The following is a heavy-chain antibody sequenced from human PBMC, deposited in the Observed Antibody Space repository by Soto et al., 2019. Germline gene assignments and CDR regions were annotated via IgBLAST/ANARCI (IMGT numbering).Heavy chain of an antibody. CDR2: IYPGDSDT. D-gene: IGHD5-18*01. CDR1: GYTFTSYW. V-gene: IGHV5-51*01. Sequence: GESLKISCKASGYTFTSYWIAWVRQIPGKGLEWMGIIYPGDSDTTYSPSFQGQVTISADKSISTAYLHWSSLKASDTAMYYCAKPLGSGYTYGYNSWGQGTLVTVSS. J-gene: IGHJ4*02. CDR3: AKPLGSGYTYGYNS.